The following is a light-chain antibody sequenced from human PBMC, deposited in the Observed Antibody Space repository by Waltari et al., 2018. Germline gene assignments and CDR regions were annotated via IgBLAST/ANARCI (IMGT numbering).Light chain of an antibody. CDR3: CSNVGSSVF. Sequence: SALTQPASASGSPGQSLTISCTGFTSNVGSYNLFPWYQKHPGKAPKLLIYEGNRRPSGVSNRFSGSKSDNTASLTLSGLQAEDEADYYCCSNVGSSVFFGGGTKLTVL. CDR1: TSNVGSYNL. V-gene: IGLV2-23*03. CDR2: EGN. J-gene: IGLJ2*01.